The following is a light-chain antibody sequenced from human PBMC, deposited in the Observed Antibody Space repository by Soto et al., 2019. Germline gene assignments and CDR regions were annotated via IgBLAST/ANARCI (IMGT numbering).Light chain of an antibody. J-gene: IGLJ2*01. CDR2: DVT. CDR3: QSYDNSLLAYV. V-gene: IGLV2-14*01. Sequence: QSALTQPASVSDSPGQSITISCTGTSSDVGGYNHVSWYQQHPGKAPKLMIYDVTNRPSGVSNRFSGSKSGSTASLIISGLQAEDEADYYCQSYDNSLLAYVFGGGTKLTVL. CDR1: SSDVGGYNH.